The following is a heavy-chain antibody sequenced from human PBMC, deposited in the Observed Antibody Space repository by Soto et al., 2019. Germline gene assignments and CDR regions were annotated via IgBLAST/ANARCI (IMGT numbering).Heavy chain of an antibody. CDR1: GFRFSDHS. J-gene: IGHJ4*02. CDR3: ARLPKGSLVTA. CDR2: ISSNSDTT. D-gene: IGHD2-21*02. V-gene: IGHV3-48*02. Sequence: LVESGGDLVYPGGSLRLSCVASGFRFSDHSMNWVRQAPGKGLQWIAYISSNSDTTFYADSVKGPFTVSRDNAKNALLLQMNSLRDDDTATYYCARLPKGSLVTAWGQGARVTVSS.